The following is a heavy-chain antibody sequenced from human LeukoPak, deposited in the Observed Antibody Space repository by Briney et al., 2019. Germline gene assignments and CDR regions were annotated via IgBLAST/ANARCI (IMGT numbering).Heavy chain of an antibody. V-gene: IGHV4-34*01. D-gene: IGHD5-18*01. CDR2: INHSGST. CDR3: ATRPPYSYGTNDY. J-gene: IGHJ4*02. Sequence: LETLSLTCAVYDGSFSGYYWSWIRQPPGKGLEWIGEINHSGSTNYNPSLNSRVTISVDSSKNQFSLRLSSVTAAATAVYYCATRPPYSYGTNDYWGQGTLVTVSS. CDR1: DGSFSGYY.